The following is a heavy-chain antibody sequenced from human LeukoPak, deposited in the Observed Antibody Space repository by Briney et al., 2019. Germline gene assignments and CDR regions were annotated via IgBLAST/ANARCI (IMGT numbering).Heavy chain of an antibody. V-gene: IGHV3-48*01. CDR1: GFTFSSYS. CDR3: ARDCSSTSCYSSGIDY. J-gene: IGHJ4*02. D-gene: IGHD2-2*01. Sequence: GGXLRLSCAASGFTFSSYSMNWVRQAPGKGLEWVSYISSSSSTIYYADSVKGRFTISRDNAKNSLYLQMNSLRAEDTAVYYCARDCSSTSCYSSGIDYWGQGTLVTVSS. CDR2: ISSSSSTI.